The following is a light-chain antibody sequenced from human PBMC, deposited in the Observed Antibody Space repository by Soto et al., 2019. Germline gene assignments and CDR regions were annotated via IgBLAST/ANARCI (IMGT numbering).Light chain of an antibody. Sequence: EIVLTQSPGTLSLSPGERATLSCRASQSVSSSYLAWYQQKPGQAPRLLIYGASSRATGIPDRFSGSGSGTDLTLTISRLEPEDFAVYYCQQYGSPRFGGGTKVDI. CDR1: QSVSSSY. V-gene: IGKV3-20*01. CDR3: QQYGSPR. CDR2: GAS. J-gene: IGKJ4*01.